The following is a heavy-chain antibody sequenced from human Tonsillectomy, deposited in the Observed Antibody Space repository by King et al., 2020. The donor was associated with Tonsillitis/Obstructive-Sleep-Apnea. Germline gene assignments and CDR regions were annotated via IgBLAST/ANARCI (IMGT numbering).Heavy chain of an antibody. CDR1: GFSLSNARMG. J-gene: IGHJ5*02. Sequence: LTLQESGPVLVKPPETLTLTCTVSGFSLSNARMGVSWIRQPPGKALEWLAHIFSNDEKSYSTSLKSRLTISKDTSKSQVVLTMTNMDPVDTATYYCARTAAMVQGVIGWFDPWGQGTLVTVSS. CDR2: IFSNDEK. V-gene: IGHV2-26*01. CDR3: ARTAAMVQGVIGWFDP. D-gene: IGHD3-10*01.